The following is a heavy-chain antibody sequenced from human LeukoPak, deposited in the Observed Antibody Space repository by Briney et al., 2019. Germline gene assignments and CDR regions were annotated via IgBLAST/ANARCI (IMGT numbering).Heavy chain of an antibody. CDR2: IYTSGST. CDR1: GGSISSGSYY. J-gene: IGHJ4*02. CDR3: ARVSGPFDY. D-gene: IGHD6-19*01. V-gene: IGHV4-61*02. Sequence: SETLSLTCTVSGGSISSGSYYWSWIRQPAGKGLEWIGRIYTSGSTNYNPSLKSRVTISVDTSKNQFSLKLSSVTAADTAVYYCARVSGPFDYWGQGTLVTVSS.